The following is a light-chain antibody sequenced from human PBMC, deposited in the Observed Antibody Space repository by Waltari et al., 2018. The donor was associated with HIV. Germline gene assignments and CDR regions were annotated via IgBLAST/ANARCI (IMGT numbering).Light chain of an antibody. CDR2: GAS. CDR3: QQYGSSPPLT. Sequence: EIVLTQSPGTLSLSPGERATLSCSATQSISGSYLAWYQQKPGQAPRPLIYGASSRATGIPDRYSGSGSGTDFTLTISRLEPEDFAVYFCQQYGSSPPLTFGGGTKVEIK. V-gene: IGKV3-20*01. J-gene: IGKJ4*01. CDR1: QSISGSY.